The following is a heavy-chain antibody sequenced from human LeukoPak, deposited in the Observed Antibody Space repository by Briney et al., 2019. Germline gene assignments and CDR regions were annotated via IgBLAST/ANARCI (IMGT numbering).Heavy chain of an antibody. CDR3: AKARGATYGTYYFDY. D-gene: IGHD4/OR15-4a*01. CDR2: ISGSGGDT. Sequence: GSLRLSCAASGFTFSSYAMNWVRQAPGKGLEWVSISGSGGDTYYADPVKGRFTISRDNSKNTLSLQMNSLRAEDTAVYYCAKARGATYGTYYFDYWGQGTLVTVSS. CDR1: GFTFSSYA. J-gene: IGHJ4*02. V-gene: IGHV3-23*01.